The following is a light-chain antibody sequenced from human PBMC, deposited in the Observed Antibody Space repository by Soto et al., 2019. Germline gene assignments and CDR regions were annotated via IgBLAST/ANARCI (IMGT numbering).Light chain of an antibody. CDR1: QSVSRY. J-gene: IGKJ4*01. CDR2: DAS. Sequence: EIVLTQSPATLSLSPGERATLSCRASQSVSRYLAWYQQKPGQAPRLLIYDASNRATGIQDRFSGSGSGTDFTLTISSLEPEDFVVYYCQNRSNWPLTFGGGPKVEIK. V-gene: IGKV3-11*01. CDR3: QNRSNWPLT.